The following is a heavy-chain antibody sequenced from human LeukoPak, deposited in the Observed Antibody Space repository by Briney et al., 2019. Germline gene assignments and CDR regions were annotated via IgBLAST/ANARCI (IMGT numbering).Heavy chain of an antibody. V-gene: IGHV4-59*01. Sequence: PSETLSLTCTVSGGSINTYYWNWIRQPQGKGLEWIGFIYGSGTTDYNPSLKSRLTMSVDTSKGQVSLTLKSVTAADTAVYFCARGVAGSGGYNWFDFWGQGALVTVSS. CDR1: GGSINTYY. J-gene: IGHJ5*01. CDR3: ARGVAGSGGYNWFDF. D-gene: IGHD3-10*01. CDR2: IYGSGTT.